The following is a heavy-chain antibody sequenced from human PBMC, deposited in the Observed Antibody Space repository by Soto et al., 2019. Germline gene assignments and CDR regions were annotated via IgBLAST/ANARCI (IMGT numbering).Heavy chain of an antibody. CDR2: IDYRGNT. CDR1: GGSFSAYH. J-gene: IGHJ4*01. D-gene: IGHD7-27*01. Sequence: KTSETLSLTCAVYGGSFSAYHCSWIRQAPGKGLEWIGEIDYRGNTNYIPSLRSRVSMSVDTSKNQFSLRLSAVTAADTAVYFCARSMNDHKHHHWGFDNWGHGTRVTVSS. CDR3: ARSMNDHKHHHWGFDN. V-gene: IGHV4-34*01.